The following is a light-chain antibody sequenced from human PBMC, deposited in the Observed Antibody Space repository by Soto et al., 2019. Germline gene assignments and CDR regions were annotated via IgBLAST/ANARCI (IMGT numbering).Light chain of an antibody. J-gene: IGKJ2*01. V-gene: IGKV3-11*01. CDR3: QQRSNWPPDT. Sequence: EIVLTQSPATLSLSPGERATLSCRASQSVSSYLAWFQHKPGQAPRLLSYDASSRATGIPARFSGSGSGTDYTLTIDTIEPEDSAVYYCQQRSNWPPDTFGQVTKLQIK. CDR2: DAS. CDR1: QSVSSY.